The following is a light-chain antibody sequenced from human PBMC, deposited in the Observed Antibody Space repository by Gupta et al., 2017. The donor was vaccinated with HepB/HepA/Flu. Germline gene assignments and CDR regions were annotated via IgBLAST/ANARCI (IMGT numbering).Light chain of an antibody. V-gene: IGLV2-8*01. CDR1: SSDVGGYNA. CDR2: EVT. Sequence: QSALTQPPSAAGSPGTSVTISCTGTSSDVGGYNAVSWYQQHPGEAPRLMIYEVTKRPSRVPDLFSCSKSGNTASLTVSGLQAEDEADYYCTSYAGNDRGVFGGGTKLTVL. CDR3: TSYAGNDRGV. J-gene: IGLJ2*01.